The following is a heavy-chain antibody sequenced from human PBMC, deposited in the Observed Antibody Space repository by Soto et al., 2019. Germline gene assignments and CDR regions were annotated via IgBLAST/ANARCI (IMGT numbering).Heavy chain of an antibody. D-gene: IGHD3-10*01. V-gene: IGHV3-74*01. J-gene: IGHJ5*02. CDR2: INPDGSRT. CDR3: ARVKSGSYDWFDP. CDR1: GVTFTNYW. Sequence: PGGFLRLSCAASGVTFTNYWMHWVRQAPGKGLMWVSRINPDGSRTSYADSVKGRFAISRDNAKNTLYLQMNSLRAEDTAVYYCARVKSGSYDWFDPWGQGTLVTVSS.